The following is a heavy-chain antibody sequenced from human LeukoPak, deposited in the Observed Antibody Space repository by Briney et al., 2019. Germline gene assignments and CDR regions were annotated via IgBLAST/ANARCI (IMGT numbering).Heavy chain of an antibody. CDR2: INHSGST. CDR1: GGSFSGHY. V-gene: IGHV4-34*01. D-gene: IGHD3-3*01. Sequence: PSETLSLTCAVYGGSFSGHYWSWIRQPPGKGLEWIGEINHSGSTNYNPSLKSRVTISVDTSENQFSLKLSSVTAADTAVYYCARAPYYDFWSSYPTKLRANWFDPWGQGTLVTVSS. CDR3: ARAPYYDFWSSYPTKLRANWFDP. J-gene: IGHJ5*02.